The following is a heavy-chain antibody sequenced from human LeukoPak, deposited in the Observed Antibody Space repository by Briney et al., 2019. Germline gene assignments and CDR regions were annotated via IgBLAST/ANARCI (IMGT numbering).Heavy chain of an antibody. CDR2: IYPGDSDT. Sequence: GAPLKISCKGSGSRFTSYWIGWVRQMPGKGLEWMGIIYPGDSDTRYNPSFQGQVTISADKSISTSYLQWSSLKASDTAIYYCARLYYCSGSYSWYYYYYMDVWGKGTTVTVSS. D-gene: IGHD3-10*01. J-gene: IGHJ6*03. CDR3: ARLYYCSGSYSWYYYYYMDV. V-gene: IGHV5-51*01. CDR1: GSRFTSYW.